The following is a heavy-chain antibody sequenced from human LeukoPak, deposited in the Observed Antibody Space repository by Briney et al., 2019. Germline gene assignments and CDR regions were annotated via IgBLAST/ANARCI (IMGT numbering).Heavy chain of an antibody. CDR2: ISAYNSDYNGNT. D-gene: IGHD6-19*01. CDR3: ASSIYSSGFDY. J-gene: IGHJ4*02. V-gene: IGHV1-18*01. CDR1: GYTFINYG. Sequence: ASVKVSCKASGYTFINYGITWVRQAPGQGLEWMGWISAYNSDYNGNTHYAEKLQGRVTMTTDTSTSTAYMELRSLRSDDTAVYYCASSIYSSGFDYWGQGTLVTVSS.